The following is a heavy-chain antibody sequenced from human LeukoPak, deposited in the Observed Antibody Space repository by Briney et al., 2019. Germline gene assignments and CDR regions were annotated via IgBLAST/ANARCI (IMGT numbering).Heavy chain of an antibody. J-gene: IGHJ4*02. CDR1: GYTLTELS. CDR3: ATGGSYGYLFYY. Sequence: ASVKVSCKVSGYTLTELSVHWVRQAPGKGLEWMGGFDPEDGETIYAQKFQGRVTMTEDTSTDTAYMELSSLRSEDTAVYYCATGGSYGYLFYYWGQGTLVTVSS. V-gene: IGHV1-24*01. D-gene: IGHD5-18*01. CDR2: FDPEDGET.